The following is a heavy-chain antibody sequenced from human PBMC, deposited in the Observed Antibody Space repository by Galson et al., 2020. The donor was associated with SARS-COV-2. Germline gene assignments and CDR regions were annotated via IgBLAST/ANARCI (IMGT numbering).Heavy chain of an antibody. CDR1: GFTFSSYA. D-gene: IGHD6-19*01. CDR2: ISGNDGST. J-gene: IGHJ4*02. CDR3: AKMRSGIAVAGTNY. Sequence: GGSLRLSCAAPGFTFSSYAMSWVRQPPGKGLEWVSSISGNDGSTYYADSVKGRFTISRDNSKNTLYLQMNSLRVEDTAVYYCAKMRSGIAVAGTNYWGQGTLVTVSS. V-gene: IGHV3-23*01.